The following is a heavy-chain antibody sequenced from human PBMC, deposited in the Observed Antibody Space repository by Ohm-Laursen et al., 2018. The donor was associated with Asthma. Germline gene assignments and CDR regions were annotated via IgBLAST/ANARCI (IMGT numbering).Heavy chain of an antibody. J-gene: IGHJ4*02. CDR3: IKDLSGTYSFDY. D-gene: IGHD1-26*01. CDR1: GFTFSSYA. Sequence: SLRLSCAASGFTFSSYAMSWVRQAPGKGLEWVSAISGSGGSTYYADSVKGRFTISRDNSKNTVDLQMSSLRAEDTAVYHCIKDLSGTYSFDYWGQGALVTVSS. CDR2: ISGSGGST. V-gene: IGHV3-23*01.